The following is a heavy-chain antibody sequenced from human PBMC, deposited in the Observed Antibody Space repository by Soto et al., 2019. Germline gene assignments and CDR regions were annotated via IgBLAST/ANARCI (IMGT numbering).Heavy chain of an antibody. V-gene: IGHV3-64D*06. CDR3: AREGIRSPLYY. J-gene: IGHJ4*02. D-gene: IGHD4-17*01. CDR2: ISSNGGST. CDR1: GFTFSTYA. Sequence: GGSLRLSCSASGFTFSTYAMHWVRQAPGKGLEYVSGISSNGGSTYYADYVKGTFIISRDNSKSTVNLQMTTVRPEDTAVYYCAREGIRSPLYYWGQGT.